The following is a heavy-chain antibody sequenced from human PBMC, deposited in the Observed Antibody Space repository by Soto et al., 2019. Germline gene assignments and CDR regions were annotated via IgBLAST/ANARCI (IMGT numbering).Heavy chain of an antibody. D-gene: IGHD3-22*01. Sequence: GGSLRLSCAVSGCTFSDYGRSWVRQAPGKGLEWVANIKQDGNEKYYVDSVKGRFTISRDNAKNSLYLQMNSLRAEDTAVYYCARDLRYYYEAGMAVWXHGTTVTVSS. J-gene: IGHJ6*02. CDR3: ARDLRYYYEAGMAV. CDR2: IKQDGNEK. V-gene: IGHV3-7*01. CDR1: GCTFSDYG.